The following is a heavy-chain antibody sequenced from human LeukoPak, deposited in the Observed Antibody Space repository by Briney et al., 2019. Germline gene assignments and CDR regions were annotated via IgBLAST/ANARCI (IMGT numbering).Heavy chain of an antibody. J-gene: IGHJ4*02. CDR3: AGLYFDY. Sequence: SETLSLTCAVYGGSFSGYYWSWIRRPPGKGLEWIGEINHSGSTNYNPSLKSRVTISVDTSKNQFSLKLSSVTAADTAVYYCAGLYFDYWGQGTLVTVSS. CDR1: GGSFSGYY. CDR2: INHSGST. V-gene: IGHV4-34*01.